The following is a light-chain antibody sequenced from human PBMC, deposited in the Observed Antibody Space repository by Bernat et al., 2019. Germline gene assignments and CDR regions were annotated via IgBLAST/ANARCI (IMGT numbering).Light chain of an antibody. CDR3: QAWDSSTWV. Sequence: SYELTQPPSVSVSPGQTASITCSGDKLGDKYACWYQQKPGQSPVVVIYQDSKRPSGIPERFSGSNSGNTATLTISGTQAMDEADYYCQAWDSSTWVFGGGTTLAVL. CDR1: KLGDKY. J-gene: IGLJ3*02. V-gene: IGLV3-1*01. CDR2: QDS.